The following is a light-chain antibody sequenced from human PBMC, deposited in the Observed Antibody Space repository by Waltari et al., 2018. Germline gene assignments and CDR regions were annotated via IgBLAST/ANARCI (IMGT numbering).Light chain of an antibody. J-gene: IGLJ3*02. CDR2: SNN. CDR3: AAWDDSLNGRV. CDR1: SSNIGSNT. V-gene: IGLV1-44*01. Sequence: QSVLTQPPSASGTPGQRVTIPCSRRSSNIGSNTVTWYQQLPGTAPKLLIYSNNQRPSGVPDRFSISKSGTSASLAISGLQSEDEADYYCAAWDDSLNGRVFGGGTKLTVL.